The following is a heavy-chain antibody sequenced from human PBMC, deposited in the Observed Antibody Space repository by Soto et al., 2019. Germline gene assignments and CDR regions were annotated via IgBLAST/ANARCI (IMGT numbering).Heavy chain of an antibody. CDR1: GGSISSSNW. Sequence: XGTLSLTCAVSGGSISSSNWWSCVRQPPGKGLEWIGEIYHSGSTNYNPSLKSRVTISVDKSKNQFSLKLSSVTAADTAVYYCARNYYYDSSGYYFRTYYYYGMDVWGQGTTVTVSS. CDR2: IYHSGST. CDR3: ARNYYYDSSGYYFRTYYYYGMDV. D-gene: IGHD3-22*01. J-gene: IGHJ6*02. V-gene: IGHV4-4*02.